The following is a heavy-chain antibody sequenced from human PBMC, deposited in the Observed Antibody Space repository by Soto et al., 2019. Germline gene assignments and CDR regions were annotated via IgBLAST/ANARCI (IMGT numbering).Heavy chain of an antibody. V-gene: IGHV4-31*03. CDR1: GASTGSGGSY. J-gene: IGHJ4*02. Sequence: QVQLQESGPGLVKTSQTLSLTCTVSGASTGSGGSYWSWIRQHPGKGLEWIGYIYYTGSTYYSPSLKSRASISVDTSTNQFSLKLDSATAADTAVYYCARADYGDRGLAFDSWGQGTLVTVSS. CDR3: ARADYGDRGLAFDS. D-gene: IGHD4-17*01. CDR2: IYYTGST.